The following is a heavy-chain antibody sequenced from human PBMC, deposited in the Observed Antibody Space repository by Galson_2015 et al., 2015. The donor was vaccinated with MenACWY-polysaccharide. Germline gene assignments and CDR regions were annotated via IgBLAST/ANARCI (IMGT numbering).Heavy chain of an antibody. CDR3: AGGLGWSSDY. CDR2: IERDGSEK. J-gene: IGHJ4*02. D-gene: IGHD6-19*01. V-gene: IGHV3-7*01. Sequence: SLRLSCAASGLTFGDYFMTWVRQAPGKGLEWVANIERDGSEKNYVDSVKARFTISRDNAKNSLYLQMDNLRAEDTAVYYCAGGLGWSSDYWGPGTLVTVSP. CDR1: GLTFGDYF.